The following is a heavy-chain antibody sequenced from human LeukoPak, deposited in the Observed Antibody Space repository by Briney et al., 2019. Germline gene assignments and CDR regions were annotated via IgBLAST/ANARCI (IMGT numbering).Heavy chain of an antibody. V-gene: IGHV3-33*06. CDR3: AKDRGYYGSGTHFDY. CDR1: GFTFSSDG. CDR2: IWYEGSNK. D-gene: IGHD3-10*01. Sequence: PGGSLRLSCAASGFTFSSDGMHWGREAPGKGLGWVAVIWYEGSNKYYADSVKGRFTISRDNSKNTLYLQMNSLRAEDTGVYYCAKDRGYYGSGTHFDYWGQGTLVTVPS. J-gene: IGHJ4*02.